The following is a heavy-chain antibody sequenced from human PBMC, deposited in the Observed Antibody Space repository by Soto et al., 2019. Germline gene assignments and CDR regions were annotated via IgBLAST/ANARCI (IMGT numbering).Heavy chain of an antibody. Sequence: QVQLVESGGGLVKPGGSLRLSCAASGFTFSDYYMSWIRQAPGKGLEGVSYISSSGSTIYYADSVKGRFTISRDNAKNSLYLKMNSLSAEDPALYYCARDFDGDYATATNYRGQGTLVTVSS. J-gene: IGHJ4*02. D-gene: IGHD4-17*01. CDR2: ISSSGSTI. CDR1: GFTFSDYY. V-gene: IGHV3-11*01. CDR3: ARDFDGDYATATNY.